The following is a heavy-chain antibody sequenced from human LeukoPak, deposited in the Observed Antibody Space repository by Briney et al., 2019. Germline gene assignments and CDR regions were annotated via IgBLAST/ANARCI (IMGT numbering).Heavy chain of an antibody. CDR1: GFTFSSYS. CDR3: ARDASAWARDC. J-gene: IGHJ4*02. CDR2: INTRNVK. Sequence: GGSLRLSCAASGFTFSSYSMSWVRQAPGKGLEWVSTINTRNVKYYADSVKGQFTISRDDAKNSLYLQMNSLRVEDTAVYYCARDASAWARDCWGQGTLVTVSS. D-gene: IGHD2-21*01. V-gene: IGHV3-21*01.